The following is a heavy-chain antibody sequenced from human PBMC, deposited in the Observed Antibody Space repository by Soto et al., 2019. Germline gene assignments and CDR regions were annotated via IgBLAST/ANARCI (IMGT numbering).Heavy chain of an antibody. J-gene: IGHJ4*02. CDR1: GFTFSGSA. D-gene: IGHD3-22*01. Sequence: PGGSLRLSCAASGFTFSGSAIHWVRQASGKGLEWVGRIRDKANSYATVYAASVRGRFTISRDDSKNTAYLEMNSLRTEDTAVYYCSRHGYYYDGRGDSEDNWGQGTLVTVSS. CDR3: SRHGYYYDGRGDSEDN. CDR2: IRDKANSYAT. V-gene: IGHV3-73*01.